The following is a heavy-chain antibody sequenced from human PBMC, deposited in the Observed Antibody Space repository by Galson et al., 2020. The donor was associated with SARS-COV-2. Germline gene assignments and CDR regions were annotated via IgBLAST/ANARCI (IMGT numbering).Heavy chain of an antibody. D-gene: IGHD5-18*01. CDR1: GGSISSCGYS. J-gene: IGHJ2*01. CDR3: ARRYTYGLSPYWYFDL. Sequence: SETLSLTCAVSGGSISSCGYSWTWIRQPPGKALEWIGYIYQSGATQYNPSLKSRLTISVDRSKNQLSLDLRSVTVADSAVYYCARRYTYGLSPYWYFDLWGPGSLVTVSS. V-gene: IGHV4-30-2*01. CDR2: IYQSGAT.